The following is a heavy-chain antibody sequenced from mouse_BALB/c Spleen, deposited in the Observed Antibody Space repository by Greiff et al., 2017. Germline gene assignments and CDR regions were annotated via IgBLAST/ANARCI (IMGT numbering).Heavy chain of an antibody. Sequence: EVKLMEPGGGLVKPGGSLKLSCAASGFTFSDYYMYWVRQTPEKRLEWVATISDGGSYTYYPDSVKGRFTISRDNAKNNLYLQMSSLKSEDTAMYYCARDRGGYYAMDYWGQGTSVTVSS. CDR3: ARDRGGYYAMDY. D-gene: IGHD1-1*02. CDR1: GFTFSDYY. CDR2: ISDGGSYT. J-gene: IGHJ4*01. V-gene: IGHV5-4*02.